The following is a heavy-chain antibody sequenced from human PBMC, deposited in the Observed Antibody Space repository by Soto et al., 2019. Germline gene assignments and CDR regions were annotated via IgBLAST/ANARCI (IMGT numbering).Heavy chain of an antibody. CDR3: ARDRSRQLVTNYGMDV. V-gene: IGHV1-2*02. CDR1: GYTFTGYY. D-gene: IGHD6-6*01. Sequence: QVQLVQSGAEVKKPGASVKVSCKASGYTFTGYYMHWVRQAPGQGLEWMGWINPNSGGTNYAQKFQGRATMTRDTSISTAYMELSRLRSDDTAVYYCARDRSRQLVTNYGMDVWGQGTTVTVSS. J-gene: IGHJ6*02. CDR2: INPNSGGT.